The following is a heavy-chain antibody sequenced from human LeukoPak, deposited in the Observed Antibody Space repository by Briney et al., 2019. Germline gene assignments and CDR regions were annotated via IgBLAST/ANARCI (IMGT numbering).Heavy chain of an antibody. CDR1: GDSIRSYY. V-gene: IGHV4-59*01. J-gene: IGHJ4*02. CDR2: IYYSGST. CDR3: ATNYAVAGPYYFDY. D-gene: IGHD6-19*01. Sequence: ASETLSLTCTVSGDSIRSYYWSWIRKPPGKGLEWIGYIYYSGSTNYNPSLKSRVTISLDTSKNQFSLKLNSVTAADTAVYYCATNYAVAGPYYFDYWGQGTLITVSS.